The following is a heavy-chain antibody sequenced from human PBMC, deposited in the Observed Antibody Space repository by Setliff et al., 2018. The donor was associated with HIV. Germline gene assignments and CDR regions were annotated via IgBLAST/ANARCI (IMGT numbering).Heavy chain of an antibody. CDR2: IYYSGST. V-gene: IGHV4-38-2*02. CDR3: ARGRLYGVVDY. D-gene: IGHD3-10*01. CDR1: GDFFSSDYY. J-gene: IGHJ4*02. Sequence: PSETLSLTCTVSGDFFSSDYYWGWIRQSPGKGLEWIGSIYYSGSTYYNPSLKSRVTISVDTSKNQFSLKLSSVTAADTAVYYCARGRLYGVVDYWGQGTLVTVSS.